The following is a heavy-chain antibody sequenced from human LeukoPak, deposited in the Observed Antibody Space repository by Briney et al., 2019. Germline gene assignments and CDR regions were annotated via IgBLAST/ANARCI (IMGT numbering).Heavy chain of an antibody. D-gene: IGHD4-17*01. J-gene: IGHJ4*02. CDR2: IYHSGST. CDR3: ARDRNYGDYGSYYFDH. CDR1: GGSISSGIYY. Sequence: SQTLSLTCTVSGGSISSGIYYWSWIRQPPGTGLEWLGYIYHSGSTYYNPSLESRVTISIDRSKNQFSLKLRSVTAADTAVYYCARDRNYGDYGSYYFDHWGQGILVTVSS. V-gene: IGHV4-30-2*01.